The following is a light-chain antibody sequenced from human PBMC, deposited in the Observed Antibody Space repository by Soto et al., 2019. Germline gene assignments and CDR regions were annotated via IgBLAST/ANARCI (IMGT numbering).Light chain of an antibody. V-gene: IGKV1-33*01. CDR2: GAS. J-gene: IGKJ2*01. CDR3: QHYYNLLYT. CDR1: QDISKS. Sequence: DIQLTQSPSSLSASVGDRVTITCQASQDISKSLNWYQQRPGKAPNLLIHGASSLETGVPSRFSGYGSGTYFTFTISSLQPEDIATYYCQHYYNLLYTFGQGTKVEIK.